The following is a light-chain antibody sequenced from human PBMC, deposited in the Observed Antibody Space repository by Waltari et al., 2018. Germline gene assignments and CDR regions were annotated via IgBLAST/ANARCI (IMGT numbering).Light chain of an antibody. V-gene: IGLV2-23*01. CDR2: EGS. CDR1: RRDVGSYNL. Sequence: QSALTQPASVSGSPAQSITVPCTGTRRDVGSYNLVPWYQQHPGKAPKLMIYEGSKRPSGVSNRFSGSKSGNTASLTISGLQAEDEADYYCCSYAGSSTLLFGGGTKVTVL. J-gene: IGLJ2*01. CDR3: CSYAGSSTLL.